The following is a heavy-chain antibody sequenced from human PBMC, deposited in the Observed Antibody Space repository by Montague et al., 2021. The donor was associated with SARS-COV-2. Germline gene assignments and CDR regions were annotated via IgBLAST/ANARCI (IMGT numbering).Heavy chain of an antibody. D-gene: IGHD5-18*01. J-gene: IGHJ6*02. CDR3: AKERAYSYDYYGMDV. V-gene: IGHV4-61*01. CDR2: IYYTGSS. CDR1: GGSVSSGSFY. Sequence: SETLSLTCTVFGGSVSSGSFYWSWIRQPPGKGLELIGYIYYTGSSNYNPSLKSRVTISVDKSKNQFSLKLSSVTAADTAVYYCAKERAYSYDYYGMDVWGQGTTVTVSS.